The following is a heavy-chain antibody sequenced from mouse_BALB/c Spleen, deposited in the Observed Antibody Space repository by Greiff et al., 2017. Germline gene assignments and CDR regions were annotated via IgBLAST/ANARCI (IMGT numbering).Heavy chain of an antibody. Sequence: EVKLVESGGGLVQPKGSLKLSCAASGFTFNTYAMHWVCQAPGKGLEWVARIRSKSNNYATYYADSVKDRFTISRDDSQSMLYLQMNNLKTEDTAMYYCVREASYYYAMDYWGQGTSVTVSS. CDR3: VREASYYYAMDY. V-gene: IGHV10-3*03. CDR1: GFTFNTYA. J-gene: IGHJ4*01. CDR2: IRSKSNNYAT.